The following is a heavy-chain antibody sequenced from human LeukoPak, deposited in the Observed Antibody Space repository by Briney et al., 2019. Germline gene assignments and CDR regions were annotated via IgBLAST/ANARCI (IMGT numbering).Heavy chain of an antibody. J-gene: IGHJ4*02. CDR2: INARGDSP. D-gene: IGHD2-15*01. V-gene: IGHV3-23*01. CDR1: GFTFSSSA. CDR3: ARALNGYCSAGSCNGDY. Sequence: GGSLRLSCAASGFTFSSSAMGWVRQAPGKGLEWVSAINARGDSPHYADSVKGRFTISRDNSKNTLYLELNSLRVEDTAVYYCARALNGYCSAGSCNGDYWGQGTLVTVSS.